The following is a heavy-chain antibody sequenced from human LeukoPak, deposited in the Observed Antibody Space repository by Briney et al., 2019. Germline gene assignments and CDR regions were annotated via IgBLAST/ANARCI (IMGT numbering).Heavy chain of an antibody. Sequence: GGSLRLSCAASGFIFTSHSMNWVRQAPGKGLEWVSFIDSSSSSIHYADSVSGRFTISRDNAKNLLYLQMNSLRAEDTAEYFCARGNGPGSFIIDYWGQGTLVAASS. CDR1: GFIFTSHS. V-gene: IGHV3-48*01. CDR3: ARGNGPGSFIIDY. CDR2: IDSSSSSI. J-gene: IGHJ4*02. D-gene: IGHD3-10*01.